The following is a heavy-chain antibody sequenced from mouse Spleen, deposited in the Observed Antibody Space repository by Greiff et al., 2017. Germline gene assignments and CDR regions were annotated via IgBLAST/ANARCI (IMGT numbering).Heavy chain of an antibody. J-gene: IGHJ3*01. CDR2: INPSTGGT. Sequence: VQLQQSGPELVKPGASVKISCKASGYSFTGYYMNWVKQSPEKSLEWIGEINPSTGGTTYNQKFKAKATLTVDKSSSTAYMQLKSLTSEDSAVYYCARNKAQATPFAYWGQGTLVTVSA. V-gene: IGHV1-42*01. CDR3: ARNKAQATPFAY. CDR1: GYSFTGYY. D-gene: IGHD3-2*02.